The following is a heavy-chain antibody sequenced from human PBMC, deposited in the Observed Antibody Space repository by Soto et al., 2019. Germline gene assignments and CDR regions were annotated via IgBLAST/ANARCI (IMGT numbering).Heavy chain of an antibody. V-gene: IGHV3-48*02. CDR1: GFTFSSYS. D-gene: IGHD5-12*01. Sequence: EVQLVESGGGLVQPGGSLRLSCAASGFTFSSYSMNWVRQAPGKGLEWISYISSSATVYYPDSVRGRFTISRDNAKNSLYLQMNSLRDEDTAVYYCARRGYSGYPFDCWGQGALVTVSS. CDR2: ISSSATV. J-gene: IGHJ4*02. CDR3: ARRGYSGYPFDC.